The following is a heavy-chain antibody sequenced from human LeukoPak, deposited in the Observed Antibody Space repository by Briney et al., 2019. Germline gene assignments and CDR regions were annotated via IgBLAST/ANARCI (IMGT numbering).Heavy chain of an antibody. V-gene: IGHV5-51*01. CDR2: IYPDDSDT. J-gene: IGHJ4*02. D-gene: IGHD6-6*01. Sequence: GESLKISCKGSGHSFTNYWITWVRQMPGKGLEWMGIIYPDDSDTRYSPSFQGQVTISVDKSISTAYLQWSSLKASDTAMYYCARLGPAPPPSSSFFDYWGQGTLVTVSS. CDR1: GHSFTNYW. CDR3: ARLGPAPPPSSSFFDY.